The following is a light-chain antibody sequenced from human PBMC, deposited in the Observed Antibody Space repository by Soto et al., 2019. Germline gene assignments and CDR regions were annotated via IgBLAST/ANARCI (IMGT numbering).Light chain of an antibody. CDR1: SSDVGGYNY. V-gene: IGLV2-14*03. J-gene: IGLJ1*01. CDR2: DVS. CDR3: SSYTSSFKLAV. Sequence: QSVLTQPASVSGSPRHSITSCCTGTSSDVGGYNYVSWYQQHPGSAPKLMIYDVSSRPSGVSNRFSGSKSGNTASLTISGLQAEDEADYYCSSYTSSFKLAVFASGTKVTVL.